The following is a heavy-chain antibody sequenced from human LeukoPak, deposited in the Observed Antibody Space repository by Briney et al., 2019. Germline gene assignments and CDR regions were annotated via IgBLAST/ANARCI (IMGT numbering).Heavy chain of an antibody. CDR3: AELGITMIGGV. J-gene: IGHJ6*04. Sequence: GGSLRLSCAASGFTFSAYSMNWVRQAPGKGLEWVSSISSSGSTIYYADSVKGRFTISRDNAMNSLYLQMNSLRAEDTAVYYCAELGITMIGGVWGKGTTVTISS. CDR2: ISSSGSTI. CDR1: GFTFSAYS. D-gene: IGHD3-10*02. V-gene: IGHV3-48*04.